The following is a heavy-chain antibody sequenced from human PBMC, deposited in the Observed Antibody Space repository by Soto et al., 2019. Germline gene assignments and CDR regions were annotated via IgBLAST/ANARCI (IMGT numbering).Heavy chain of an antibody. V-gene: IGHV3-15*01. CDR1: GFTFSNAW. CDR3: TTGVAAALYYFDY. CDR2: IKSKTDGGTT. Sequence: GGSLRLSCAASGFTFSNAWMSWVRQAPGKGLEWVGRIKSKTDGGTTDYAAPVKGRFTISRDDSKNTLYLQMNSLKTEDTAVYYCTTGVAAALYYFDYWGQGTLVTVS. D-gene: IGHD6-13*01. J-gene: IGHJ4*02.